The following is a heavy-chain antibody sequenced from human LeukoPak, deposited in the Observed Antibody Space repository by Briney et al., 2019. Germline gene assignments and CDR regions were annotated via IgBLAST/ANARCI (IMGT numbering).Heavy chain of an antibody. Sequence: SETLSLTCTVSSGSISSYYWSWIRQPAGKGLEWIGRIYTSGSTNYDPSLKSRVTMSVDTSKNQFSLKLSSVTAADTAVYYCARGVPVGATTFFDYWGQGTLVTVSS. CDR2: IYTSGST. D-gene: IGHD1-26*01. V-gene: IGHV4-4*07. CDR3: ARGVPVGATTFFDY. J-gene: IGHJ4*02. CDR1: SGSISSYY.